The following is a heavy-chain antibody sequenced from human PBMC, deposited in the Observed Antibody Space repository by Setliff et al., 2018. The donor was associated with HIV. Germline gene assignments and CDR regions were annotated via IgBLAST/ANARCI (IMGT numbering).Heavy chain of an antibody. J-gene: IGHJ4*02. Sequence: ETLSLTCAVSGDSMSSGDYSWNWIRQSPGRGLEWIGTTPYSGSTNYNPSLRSRVTISLDTSANQFSLRLNSVTAADTAHYFCVVYFGGNGGRGLWGQGTLVTVSS. CDR3: VVYFGGNGGRGL. CDR2: TPYSGST. CDR1: GDSMSSGDYS. V-gene: IGHV4-61*08. D-gene: IGHD2-15*01.